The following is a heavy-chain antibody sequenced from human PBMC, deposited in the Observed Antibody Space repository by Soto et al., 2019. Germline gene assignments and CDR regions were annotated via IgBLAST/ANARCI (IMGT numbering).Heavy chain of an antibody. V-gene: IGHV5-51*01. CDR1: GYSFTSYW. CDR2: IYPGDSDT. Sequence: PGESLKISCKGSGYSFTSYWIGWVRQMPGKGLEWMGIIYPGDSDTRYSPSFQGQVTISADKSISTAYLQWSSLKASDTAMYYCARQRDCRGGSCYYYCGMDVWGQGTTVTVSS. CDR3: ARQRDCRGGSCYYYCGMDV. D-gene: IGHD2-15*01. J-gene: IGHJ6*02.